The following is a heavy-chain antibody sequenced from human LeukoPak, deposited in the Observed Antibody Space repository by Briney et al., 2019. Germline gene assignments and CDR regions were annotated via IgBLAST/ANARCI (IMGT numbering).Heavy chain of an antibody. CDR3: ARHGKGVTYFYTFDI. CDR1: GGSITNYY. Sequence: PSETLSLTCTVSGGSITNYYWSWIRQPPGGGLEWIGYVYASGATNSNPSLKSRVTISVDTSKNQFSLKLSSVTAADTAVYYCARHGKGVTYFYTFDIWGQGTVVAVPS. V-gene: IGHV4-59*08. D-gene: IGHD2/OR15-2a*01. CDR2: VYASGAT. J-gene: IGHJ3*02.